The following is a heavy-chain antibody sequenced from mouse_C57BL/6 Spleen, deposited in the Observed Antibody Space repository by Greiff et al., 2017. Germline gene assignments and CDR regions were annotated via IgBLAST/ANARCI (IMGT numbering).Heavy chain of an antibody. CDR2: ISDGGSYT. Sequence: EVMLVESGGGLVKPGGSLKLSCAASGFTFCSYAMSWVRQTPEKRLEWVATISDGGSYTYYPDNVKGRFTISRDNAKNNLYLQMSHLKSEDTAMYYCARDDQLFYFDYWGQGTTLTVSS. CDR1: GFTFCSYA. J-gene: IGHJ2*01. D-gene: IGHD4-1*02. CDR3: ARDDQLFYFDY. V-gene: IGHV5-4*01.